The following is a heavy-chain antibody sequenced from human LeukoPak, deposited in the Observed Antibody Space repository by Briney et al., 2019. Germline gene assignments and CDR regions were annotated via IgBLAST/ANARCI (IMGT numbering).Heavy chain of an antibody. CDR3: TALGYPQYFHH. CDR1: GFTFSSYA. D-gene: IGHD2-15*01. CDR2: ISYDGSNK. Sequence: GRSLRLSCAASGFTFSSYAMHWVRQAPGKGLEWVAVISYDGSNKYYADSVKGRFTISRDNSKNTLYLQMNSLRAEDTAVYYCTALGYPQYFHHWGQGTLVTVSS. J-gene: IGHJ4*02. V-gene: IGHV3-30-3*01.